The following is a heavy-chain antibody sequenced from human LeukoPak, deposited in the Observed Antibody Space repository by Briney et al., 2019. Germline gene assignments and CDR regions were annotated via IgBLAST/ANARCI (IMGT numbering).Heavy chain of an antibody. D-gene: IGHD3/OR15-3a*01. CDR2: ISASGLST. CDR3: AKVPLRTGLKYFDY. V-gene: IGHV3-23*01. CDR1: GFTFSNYA. J-gene: IGHJ4*02. Sequence: GGSLRLSCVASGFTFSNYAMSWVRQAPGKGLEYVSPISASGLSTYYTDSVRGRFTNSRDNSKSTLYLQMHSLRAEDTAVYYCAKVPLRTGLKYFDYWGQGTLVTVSS.